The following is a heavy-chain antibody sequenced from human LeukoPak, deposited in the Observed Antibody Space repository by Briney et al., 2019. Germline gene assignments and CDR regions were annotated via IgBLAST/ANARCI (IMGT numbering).Heavy chain of an antibody. CDR3: ARLASGSYGPLTPFDY. V-gene: IGHV4-59*08. Sequence: AETLSLTCTVCCGSIRIYYWSCIRQPPGKGPEGSGYIYYSGSTNYNPSLKSRVTISVDTSKNQFSLRLSSVTAADTAVYYSARLASGSYGPLTPFDYWGQGTLVTVSS. D-gene: IGHD1-26*01. CDR2: IYYSGST. CDR1: CGSIRIYY. J-gene: IGHJ4*02.